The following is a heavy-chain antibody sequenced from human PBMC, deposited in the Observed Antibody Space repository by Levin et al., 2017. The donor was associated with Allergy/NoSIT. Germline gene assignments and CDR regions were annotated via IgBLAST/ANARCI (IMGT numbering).Heavy chain of an antibody. D-gene: IGHD5-12*01. CDR1: GFTFEIYG. CDR3: ARGLFDF. V-gene: IGHV3-48*04. Sequence: GVSLRLSCSVSGFTFEIYGMNWVRQAPGKRLEWVSHISASGSPTYYADPVRGRFTISRDNAKQSLYLQMTSLRVEDTAVYYCARGLFDFWGQGALVTVSS. J-gene: IGHJ4*02. CDR2: ISASGSPT.